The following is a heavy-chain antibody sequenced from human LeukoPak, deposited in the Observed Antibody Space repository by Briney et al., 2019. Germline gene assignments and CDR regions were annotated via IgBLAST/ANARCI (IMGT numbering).Heavy chain of an antibody. Sequence: SETLSHTCTVSGGSMSSYYWSWIRQPPGKGLEWIGYIYYSGSTNYNPSLKSRVTISVDTSKNQFSLKLSSVTAADTAVYYCARHLRGSYYLDYWGQGTLVTVSS. CDR3: ARHLRGSYYLDY. CDR2: IYYSGST. V-gene: IGHV4-59*08. CDR1: GGSMSSYY. D-gene: IGHD1-26*01. J-gene: IGHJ4*02.